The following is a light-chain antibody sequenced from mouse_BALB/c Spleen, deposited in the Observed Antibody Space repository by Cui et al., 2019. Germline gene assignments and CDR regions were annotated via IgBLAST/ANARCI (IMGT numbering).Light chain of an antibody. CDR3: LQYDEFPLT. Sequence: DIKTTQSPSSMYASLGERVTITCKASQDINSYLSWFQQKPGKSPKTLIYRANRLVDGVPSRFSGSGSGQDYSLTISSLEYEDMGIYYCLQYDEFPLTFGAGTKLELK. CDR2: RAN. J-gene: IGKJ5*01. V-gene: IGKV14-111*01. CDR1: QDINSY.